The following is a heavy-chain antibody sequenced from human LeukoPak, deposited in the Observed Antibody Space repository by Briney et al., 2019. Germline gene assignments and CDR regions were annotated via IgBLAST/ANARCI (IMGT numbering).Heavy chain of an antibody. D-gene: IGHD6-13*01. J-gene: IGHJ4*02. CDR3: ARGGSSWYTSFDY. CDR2: ISSNGGST. Sequence: GGSLRLSCAASGFTLSSYDMHWVRQAPGKGLEYVSAISSNGGSTYYANSVKGRFTISRDNSKNTLYLQMGSLRAEDMAVYYCARGGSSWYTSFDYWGQGTLVTVSS. CDR1: GFTLSSYD. V-gene: IGHV3-64*01.